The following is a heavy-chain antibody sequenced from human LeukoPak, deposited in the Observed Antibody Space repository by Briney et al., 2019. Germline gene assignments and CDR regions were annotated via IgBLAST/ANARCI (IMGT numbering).Heavy chain of an antibody. D-gene: IGHD3-22*01. Sequence: AGGSLRLSCAVSGFTFSSYAMSWVRQAPGKGLEWVSYISSSGDTIFYADSVKGRFTISRDNAKNSLYLQMNSLRAEDTAVYYCARDYYDSSGAFDYWGQGTLVTVSS. CDR2: ISSSGDTI. CDR3: ARDYYDSSGAFDY. V-gene: IGHV3-48*04. CDR1: GFTFSSYA. J-gene: IGHJ4*02.